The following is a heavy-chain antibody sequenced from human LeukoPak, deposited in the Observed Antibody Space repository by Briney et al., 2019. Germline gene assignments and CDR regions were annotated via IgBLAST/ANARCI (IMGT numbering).Heavy chain of an antibody. J-gene: IGHJ4*02. V-gene: IGHV4-59*12. CDR2: IYYSGST. CDR3: ARDSGPYYFDY. CDR1: GGSISSYY. Sequence: SETLSLTCTVSGGSISSYYWSWIRQPPGKGLEWIGYIYYSGSTNYNPSLKSRVTISVDTSKNQFSLKLSSVTAADTAVYYCARDSGPYYFDYWGQGTLVTVSS.